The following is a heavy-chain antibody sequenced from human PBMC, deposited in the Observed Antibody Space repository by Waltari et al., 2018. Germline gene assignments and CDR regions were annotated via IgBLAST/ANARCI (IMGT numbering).Heavy chain of an antibody. CDR3: ARGDSSGHDPFDY. J-gene: IGHJ4*02. CDR1: GGSISSSSYY. Sequence: QLQLQESGPGLVKPSETLSLTCTVSGGSISSSSYYWGWIRQPPGKGLEWIGSIYYSGSTYYNPSLKSRVTISVDTSKNQFSLKLSSVTAADTAVYYCARGDSSGHDPFDYWGQGTLVTVSS. CDR2: IYYSGST. V-gene: IGHV4-39*07. D-gene: IGHD3-22*01.